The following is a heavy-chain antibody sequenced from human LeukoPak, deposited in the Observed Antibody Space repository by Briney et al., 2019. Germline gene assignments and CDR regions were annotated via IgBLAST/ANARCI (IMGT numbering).Heavy chain of an antibody. D-gene: IGHD6-19*01. CDR2: IYYNGST. Sequence: PSETLSLTCTVSGGSISSSYWSWIRQPPGKGLEWIGYIYYNGSTNYNPSFKSRVAISVDTSKNQFSLKLSSVTAADTAVYYCATWVIAVAGTFDYWGQGTLVTVST. CDR3: ATWVIAVAGTFDY. CDR1: GGSISSSY. V-gene: IGHV4-59*08. J-gene: IGHJ4*02.